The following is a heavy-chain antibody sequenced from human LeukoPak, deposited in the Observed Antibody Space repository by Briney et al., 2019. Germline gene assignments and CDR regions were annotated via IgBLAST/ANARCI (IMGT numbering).Heavy chain of an antibody. CDR3: ARVKRRYQVLKPLHETPSHYFDY. V-gene: IGHV4-59*12. CDR1: GESISGFY. D-gene: IGHD2-2*01. Sequence: SETLSLTCTVSGESISGFYWTWIRQPPGKGLEWIGYIYYSGSTNYNPSLKSRVTISVDTSKNQFSLKLSSVTAADTAMYYCARVKRRYQVLKPLHETPSHYFDYWGQGTLVTVSS. CDR2: IYYSGST. J-gene: IGHJ4*02.